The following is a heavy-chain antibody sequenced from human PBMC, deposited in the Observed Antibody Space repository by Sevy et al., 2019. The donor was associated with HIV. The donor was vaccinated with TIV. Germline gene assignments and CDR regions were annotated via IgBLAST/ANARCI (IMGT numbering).Heavy chain of an antibody. Sequence: GGSLRLSCAASGFTFSSYEMNWVRQAPGKGLEWVSYISSSGSTIYYADSVKGRFTISRENAKNSLYLQMNGLRAEDTAVYYCARDSYYDSSGYYPGYYYYYGMDVWGQGTTVTVSS. CDR3: ARDSYYDSSGYYPGYYYYYGMDV. V-gene: IGHV3-48*03. CDR2: ISSSGSTI. CDR1: GFTFSSYE. J-gene: IGHJ6*02. D-gene: IGHD3-22*01.